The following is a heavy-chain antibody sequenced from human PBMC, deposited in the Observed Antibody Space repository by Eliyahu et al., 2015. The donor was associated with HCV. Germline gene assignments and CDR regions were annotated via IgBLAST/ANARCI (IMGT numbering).Heavy chain of an antibody. CDR2: ISGSGGST. CDR3: AKRSPPAGGYCSGGSCYFDY. V-gene: IGHV3-23*04. Sequence: EVQLVESGGGLVQPGGSLRLSCAASGFTFSSYAMXWVRQAPGKGLXXVSAISGSGGSTYYADSVKGRFTISRDNSKNTLYLQMNSXRAEDTAVYYCAKRSPPAGGYCSGGSCYFDYWGQGTLVTVSS. J-gene: IGHJ4*02. D-gene: IGHD2-15*01. CDR1: GFTFSSYA.